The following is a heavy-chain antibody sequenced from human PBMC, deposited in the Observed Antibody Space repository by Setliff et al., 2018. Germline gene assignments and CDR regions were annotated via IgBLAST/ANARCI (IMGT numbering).Heavy chain of an antibody. J-gene: IGHJ4*02. CDR2: IQYVGTKK. V-gene: IGHV3-30*02. D-gene: IGHD2-21*01. Sequence: PGGSLRLSCSASGFTFSGYGMHWVRQAPGKGLEWVTFIQYVGTKKNYADSVNGRFTVSRDNSRNTLYLQMNSLRAEDTAIYYCAKDRTGSYIYFFDQWGQGTQVTVSS. CDR3: AKDRTGSYIYFFDQ. CDR1: GFTFSGYG.